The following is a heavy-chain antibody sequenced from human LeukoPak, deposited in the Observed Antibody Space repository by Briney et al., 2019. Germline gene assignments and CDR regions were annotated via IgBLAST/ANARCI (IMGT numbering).Heavy chain of an antibody. Sequence: SETLSLTCTVSGGSISSYYWSWIRQPPGNGLEWIGYIYYTGSTNYNPSLKSRVTISVDTSKNHFSLKLSSVTAADTAVYYCARGDGDYGWFDPWGQGTLVTVSS. CDR2: IYYTGST. CDR1: GGSISSYY. V-gene: IGHV4-59*01. J-gene: IGHJ5*02. CDR3: ARGDGDYGWFDP. D-gene: IGHD4-17*01.